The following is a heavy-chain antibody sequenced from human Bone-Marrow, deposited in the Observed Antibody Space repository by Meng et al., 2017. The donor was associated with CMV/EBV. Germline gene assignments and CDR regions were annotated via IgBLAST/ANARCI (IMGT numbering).Heavy chain of an antibody. CDR1: GYTFTTYG. Sequence: ASVKVSCKASGYTFTTYGITWVRQAPGLGLEWMGWINTYSCYTNYAQKIQGRVTMTTDTSTSTAYTELRSLRSDDTAVYYCARAQRWDIWFDPWGQGTLVTVSS. V-gene: IGHV1-18*01. CDR3: ARAQRWDIWFDP. D-gene: IGHD4-23*01. CDR2: INTYSCYT. J-gene: IGHJ5*02.